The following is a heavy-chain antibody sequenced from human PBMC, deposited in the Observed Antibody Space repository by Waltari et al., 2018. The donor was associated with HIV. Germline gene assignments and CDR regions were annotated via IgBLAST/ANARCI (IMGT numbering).Heavy chain of an antibody. CDR1: GGSFSSYV. V-gene: IGHV1-69*12. CDR2: IIPMFGEA. J-gene: IGHJ4*02. Sequence: QVQLVQSGAEVKKPGSSVKVSCKASGGSFSSYVISWVRQAPGQGLEWMGGIIPMFGEANYAQNFLSRVTISADESTKTAYMELSGLRSEDTAMYYCARETQETTGGRIFDFWGQGTMVTVSS. D-gene: IGHD4-17*01. CDR3: ARETQETTGGRIFDF.